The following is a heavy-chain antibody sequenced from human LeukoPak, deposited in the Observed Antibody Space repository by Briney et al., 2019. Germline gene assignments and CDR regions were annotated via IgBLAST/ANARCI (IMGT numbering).Heavy chain of an antibody. CDR2: ISYDGSNK. J-gene: IGHJ6*03. D-gene: IGHD2-2*02. Sequence: GGSLRLSCSASGFTFSNYAMNWVRQAPGMGLEWVAVISYDGSNKYYADSVKGRFTISRDNSKNTLYLQMNSLSAEDTAVYYCARELRYCSSTSCYTAPYYYYYMDVWGKGTTVTVSS. CDR3: ARELRYCSSTSCYTAPYYYYYMDV. V-gene: IGHV3-30*01. CDR1: GFTFSNYA.